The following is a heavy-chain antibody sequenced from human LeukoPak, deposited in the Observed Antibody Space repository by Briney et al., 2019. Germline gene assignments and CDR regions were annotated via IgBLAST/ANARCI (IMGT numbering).Heavy chain of an antibody. Sequence: SETLSLTCTVSGSSISSSSYYWGWIRQPPGKGLEWIGSIYYSGSTYYNPSLKSRVTISVDTSKNQFSLKLSSVTAADTAVYYCASDPSDYWGQGTLVTVSS. CDR2: IYYSGST. J-gene: IGHJ4*02. V-gene: IGHV4-39*07. D-gene: IGHD5-12*01. CDR3: ASDPSDY. CDR1: GSSISSSSYY.